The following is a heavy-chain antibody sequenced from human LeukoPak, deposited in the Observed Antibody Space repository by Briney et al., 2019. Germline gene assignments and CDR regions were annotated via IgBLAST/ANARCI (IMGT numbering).Heavy chain of an antibody. D-gene: IGHD3-10*01. CDR2: INPSGGST. J-gene: IGHJ4*02. V-gene: IGHV1-46*01. CDR3: ARVFGSGSYYNSGEFDY. Sequence: ASVKVSCKAFGYTFTSNYMHWVRQAPGQGLEWMGIINPSGGSTSYAQKFQGRVTMTRDTSTSTVYMELSSLRSEDTAVYYCARVFGSGSYYNSGEFDYWGQGTLVTVSS. CDR1: GYTFTSNY.